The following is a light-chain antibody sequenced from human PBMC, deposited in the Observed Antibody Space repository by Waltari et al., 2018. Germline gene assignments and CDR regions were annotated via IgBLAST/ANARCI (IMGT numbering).Light chain of an antibody. CDR2: DTS. J-gene: IGKJ2*01. V-gene: IGKV3-15*01. CDR3: QQYNNWPPLYT. CDR1: QSISTN. Sequence: EIVMTQSPATLSMSPGERATLSCRASQSISTNLAWYQQRPGQAPRLLIYDTSTRATGIPVKFSGSGSGTEFTRTISDLQPEDFAVYYCQQYNNWPPLYTFGQGTKLDIK.